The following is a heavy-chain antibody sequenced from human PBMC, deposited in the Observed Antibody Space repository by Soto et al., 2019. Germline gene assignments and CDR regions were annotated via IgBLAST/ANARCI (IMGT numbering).Heavy chain of an antibody. CDR3: ARDVSGLNWFDP. Sequence: PGGSLRLSRAASGFTFSSYSMNWVPQAPGKGLEWVSYISSSSTIYYADSVKGRFTISRDNAKNSLYLQMNSLRDEDTAVYYCARDVSGLNWFDPWGQGTLVTVSS. J-gene: IGHJ5*02. CDR2: ISSSSTI. CDR1: GFTFSSYS. V-gene: IGHV3-48*02. D-gene: IGHD5-12*01.